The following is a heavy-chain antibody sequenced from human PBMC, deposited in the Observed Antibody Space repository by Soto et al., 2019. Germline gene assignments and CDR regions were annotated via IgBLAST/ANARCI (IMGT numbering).Heavy chain of an antibody. D-gene: IGHD4-17*01. V-gene: IGHV1-69*08. J-gene: IGHJ2*01. CDR2: ISPALGTT. CDR1: GGSFSSHT. Sequence: QDQLVQSGAEVKKPGSSVKISCKAVGGSFSSHTFIWVRQAPGQGREWMGRISPALGTTTYSQKFQGRVTITADESVTTVYMELNSLRTEDMAVYYCARTDFGDYWYFDPWGRGNQVTVSS. CDR3: ARTDFGDYWYFDP.